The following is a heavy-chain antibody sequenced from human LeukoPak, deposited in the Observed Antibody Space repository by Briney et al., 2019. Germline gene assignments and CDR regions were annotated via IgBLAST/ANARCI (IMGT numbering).Heavy chain of an antibody. CDR3: ARERIRGIAAAGNWFDP. Sequence: ASVKVSCKASGYTFTNSYMHWVRQAPGQGLEWMGRINPNSGGTNYAQKFQGRVTMTRDTSISTAYMELSRLRSDDTAVYYCARERIRGIAAAGNWFDPWGQGTLVTVSS. CDR2: INPNSGGT. J-gene: IGHJ5*02. CDR1: GYTFTNSY. D-gene: IGHD6-13*01. V-gene: IGHV1-2*06.